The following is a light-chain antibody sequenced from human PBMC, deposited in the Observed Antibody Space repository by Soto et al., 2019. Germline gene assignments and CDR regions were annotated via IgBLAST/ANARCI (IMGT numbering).Light chain of an antibody. CDR1: QSISSY. Sequence: DIQMTQSPSSLSASVGDRVTITCRASQSISSYLNWYQQKPGKAPILLIYGASTLQSGVPSRFSGSGSGTDFTLTINSLQPEDFATYYCQQSGSTPITFGQGTRLQIK. J-gene: IGKJ5*01. CDR3: QQSGSTPIT. V-gene: IGKV1-39*01. CDR2: GAS.